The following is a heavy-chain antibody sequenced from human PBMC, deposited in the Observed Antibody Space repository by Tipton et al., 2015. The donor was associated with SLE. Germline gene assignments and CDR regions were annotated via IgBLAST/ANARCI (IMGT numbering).Heavy chain of an antibody. Sequence: SLRLSCAASGFIVSANYMSWVRQAPGKGLEGVAVVYSRGDTRYADCVKGRFTISRDNSKNTLYLQMNSLRGDDTAVYYCARDHRGLAEGQALDIWGQGTMVTVSS. CDR3: ARDHRGLAEGQALDI. CDR2: VYSRGDT. D-gene: IGHD3-10*01. J-gene: IGHJ3*02. CDR1: GFIVSANY. V-gene: IGHV3-53*05.